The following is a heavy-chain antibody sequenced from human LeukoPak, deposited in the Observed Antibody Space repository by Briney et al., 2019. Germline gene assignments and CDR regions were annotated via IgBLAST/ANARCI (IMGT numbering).Heavy chain of an antibody. D-gene: IGHD3-10*01. CDR2: INHSGST. CDR1: GGSLSGYN. J-gene: IGHJ4*02. V-gene: IGHV4-34*01. Sequence: SETLSLTCAVYGGSLSGYNWNWIRQPPGKGLEWIGEINHSGSTNYNPSLKSRVTISVDTSKNQFSLKLSSVTAADTAVYYCARRIETYYYGSGSYNDWGQGTLVTVSS. CDR3: ARRIETYYYGSGSYND.